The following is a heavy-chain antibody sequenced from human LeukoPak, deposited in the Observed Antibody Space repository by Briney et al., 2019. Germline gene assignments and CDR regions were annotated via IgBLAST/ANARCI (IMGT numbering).Heavy chain of an antibody. CDR2: IWYDGSNK. D-gene: IGHD3-3*01. Sequence: GRSLRLSCAASGFTFSSYGMHWVRQAPGKVLEWVAVIWYDGSNKYYADSVKGRFTISRDNSKNTLYLQMNSLRAEDTAVYYCAREAAISRYYYYGMDVWGQGTTVTVSS. J-gene: IGHJ6*02. CDR3: AREAAISRYYYYGMDV. CDR1: GFTFSSYG. V-gene: IGHV3-33*01.